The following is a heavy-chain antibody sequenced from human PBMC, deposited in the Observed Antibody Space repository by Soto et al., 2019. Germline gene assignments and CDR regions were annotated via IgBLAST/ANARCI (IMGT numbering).Heavy chain of an antibody. J-gene: IGHJ4*01. CDR2: ISSDGNTK. Sequence: GGSLRLSCVASGFTFSSYGIHWVRQAPGKGLEWVAVISSDGNTKYYADSVKGRFTISRDNSKNTLYLQMDSLRPEDTAVYYCAKEVAVAGEFDYWGHGTLVTVSS. CDR1: GFTFSSYG. CDR3: AKEVAVAGEFDY. D-gene: IGHD6-19*01. V-gene: IGHV3-30*18.